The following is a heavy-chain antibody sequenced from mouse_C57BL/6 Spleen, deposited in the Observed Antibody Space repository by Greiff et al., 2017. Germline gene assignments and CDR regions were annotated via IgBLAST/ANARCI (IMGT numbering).Heavy chain of an antibody. CDR1: GYSFTDYN. Sequence: EVKLMESGPELVKPGASVKISCNASGYSFTDYNMNWVKQSNGKSLEWIGVINPNYGTTSYNQKFKGKATLTVDQSSSTAYMQLNSLTSEDSAVDYCARGYDYDYAMDYGGQGTSVTVSS. D-gene: IGHD2-4*01. J-gene: IGHJ4*01. CDR3: ARGYDYDYAMDY. CDR2: INPNYGTT. V-gene: IGHV1-39*01.